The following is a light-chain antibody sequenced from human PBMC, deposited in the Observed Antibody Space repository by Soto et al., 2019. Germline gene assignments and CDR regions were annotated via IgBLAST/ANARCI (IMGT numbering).Light chain of an antibody. CDR3: QQYASSLLT. J-gene: IGKJ4*01. Sequence: EIVLTQSPGTLSLSPGGRATLSCRASQSVSNNFLAWYQQKPGQAPRLLIYNAATRATGIPDRFSGSGSGIDFTLTISRLEPEDFAVYHCQQYASSLLTFGGGTKVEIK. CDR2: NAA. V-gene: IGKV3-20*01. CDR1: QSVSNNF.